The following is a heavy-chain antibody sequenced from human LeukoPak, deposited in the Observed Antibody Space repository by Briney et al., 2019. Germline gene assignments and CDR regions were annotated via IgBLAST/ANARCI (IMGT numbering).Heavy chain of an antibody. D-gene: IGHD5-24*01. CDR2: ISSSSSYT. CDR3: AKERGYGYNHIDY. V-gene: IGHV3-11*05. Sequence: GGSLRLSCAASGFTFSDYYMSWIRQAPGKGLEWVSYISSSSSYTNYADSVKGRFTISRDNAKNSLYLQMNSLRAEDTAVYYCAKERGYGYNHIDYWGQGTLVTVSS. J-gene: IGHJ4*02. CDR1: GFTFSDYY.